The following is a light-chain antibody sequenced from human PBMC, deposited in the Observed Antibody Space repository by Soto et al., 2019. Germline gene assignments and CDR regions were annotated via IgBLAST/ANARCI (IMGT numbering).Light chain of an antibody. V-gene: IGKV1-17*01. CDR3: LQHNSYPLT. CDR1: QGIRND. J-gene: IGKJ3*01. Sequence: GGRVTITCRASQGIRNDLGWYQQRPGKAPKRLIYLASSLQSGVPSRFSGSGSGTEFTLTISRLQPEDSATYYCLQHNSYPLTFGPGTKVDIK. CDR2: LAS.